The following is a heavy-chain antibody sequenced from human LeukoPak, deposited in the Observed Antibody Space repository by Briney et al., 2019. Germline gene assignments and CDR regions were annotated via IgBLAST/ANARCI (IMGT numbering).Heavy chain of an antibody. V-gene: IGHV3-23*01. CDR3: AKTTSFDY. D-gene: IGHD1-1*01. J-gene: IGHJ4*02. CDR1: GFTFDTYA. Sequence: RGSPRLSCAASGFTFDTYAMSWVRQAPGKGLECVSTISDNGGSTYYADSVKGRFTISRDNSKNTLYLQMNSLRAEDTAIYYCAKTTSFDYWGQGTLVTVSS. CDR2: ISDNGGST.